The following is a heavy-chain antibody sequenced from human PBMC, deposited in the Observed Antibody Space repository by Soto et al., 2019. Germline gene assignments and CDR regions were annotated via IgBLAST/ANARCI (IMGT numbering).Heavy chain of an antibody. CDR2: IYYSGST. V-gene: IGHV4-59*01. J-gene: IGHJ6*03. D-gene: IGHD6-6*01. Sequence: KASETLSLTCTVSGGSISSYYWSWIRQPPGKGLEWIGYIYYSGSTNYNPSLKSRVTISVDTSKNQFSLKLSSVTAADTAVYYCARGIEYSSSYYYYYYMDVWGKGTTVTVSS. CDR3: ARGIEYSSSYYYYYYMDV. CDR1: GGSISSYY.